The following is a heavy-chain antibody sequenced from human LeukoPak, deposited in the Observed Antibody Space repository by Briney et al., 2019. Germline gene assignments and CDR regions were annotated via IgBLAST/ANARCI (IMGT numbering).Heavy chain of an antibody. CDR2: ISWNSGSI. CDR1: GFTFDDYA. D-gene: IGHD6-13*01. V-gene: IGHV3-9*01. CDR3: AKDTGPGSSWYNWFDP. Sequence: GGSLRLSCAASGFTFDDYAMHWVRQAPGKGLEWGSGISWNSGSIGYADSVKGRFTISRDNARNSLYLQMNSLRAEDTALYYCAKDTGPGSSWYNWFDPWGQGTLVTVSS. J-gene: IGHJ5*02.